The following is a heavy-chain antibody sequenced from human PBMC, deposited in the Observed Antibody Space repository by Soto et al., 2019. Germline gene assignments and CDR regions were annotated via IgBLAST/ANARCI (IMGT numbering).Heavy chain of an antibody. Sequence: GGSLRLSCAASGFTFSSYGMHWVRQAPGKGLEWVAVISYDGSNKYYADSVKGRFTISRDNSKNTLYLQMNSLRAEDTAVYYCAKDLSDEWYSSGFDYRGQGTLVTVSS. CDR3: AKDLSDEWYSSGFDY. J-gene: IGHJ4*02. CDR1: GFTFSSYG. D-gene: IGHD6-19*01. CDR2: ISYDGSNK. V-gene: IGHV3-30*18.